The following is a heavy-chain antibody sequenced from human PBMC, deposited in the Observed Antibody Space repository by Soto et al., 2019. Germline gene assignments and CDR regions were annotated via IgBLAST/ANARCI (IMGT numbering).Heavy chain of an antibody. CDR2: IYHSGTT. CDR1: GASLSSGAYS. D-gene: IGHD5-12*01. J-gene: IGHJ4*02. CDR3: ARGDGYNSDHFDY. V-gene: IGHV4-30-2*06. Sequence: QLQLQESGSGLVNPSQNLSLTCTVSGASLSSGAYSWTWIRQSPGKGLEWIGYIYHSGTTYTSPSLKSRVTISVDKSKHQFSLKLVSVTAADTAVYFCARGDGYNSDHFDYWGQGTLVSVSS.